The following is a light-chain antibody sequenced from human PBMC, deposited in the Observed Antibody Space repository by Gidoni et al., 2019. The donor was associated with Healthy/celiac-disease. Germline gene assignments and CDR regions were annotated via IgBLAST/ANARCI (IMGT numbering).Light chain of an antibody. J-gene: IGKJ2*01. CDR2: GAS. CDR1: QSVSSSY. V-gene: IGKV3-20*01. Sequence: ELVLTQSPGTLSLYPGERSTLSCRASQSVSSSYLAWYQPKPGQVPRLLIYGASSKATGIPDRFSGSGSGTDFTLTISRLEPEDFAVYYCQQYGSSPYTFGQGTKLEIK. CDR3: QQYGSSPYT.